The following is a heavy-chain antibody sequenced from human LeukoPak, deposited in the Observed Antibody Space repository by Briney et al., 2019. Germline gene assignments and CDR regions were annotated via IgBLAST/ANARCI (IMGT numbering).Heavy chain of an antibody. CDR3: AGSSTLYYYMDV. CDR1: GYTFTSYG. CDR2: ISAYNGDT. D-gene: IGHD2-2*01. Sequence: ASVKVSCKASGYTFTSYGISWVRQAPGQGLEWMGWISAYNGDTNYAQKLQGRVTMTTDTSTSTAYMELRSLRSDDTAVYYCAGSSTLYYYMDVWGKGTTVTVSS. J-gene: IGHJ6*03. V-gene: IGHV1-18*01.